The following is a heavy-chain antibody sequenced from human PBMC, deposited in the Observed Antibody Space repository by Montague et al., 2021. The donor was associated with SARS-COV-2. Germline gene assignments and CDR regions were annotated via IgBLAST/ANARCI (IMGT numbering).Heavy chain of an antibody. CDR3: ARGMIRGVTTPFDY. CDR1: SGSIISSGYY. V-gene: IGHV4-39*02. J-gene: IGHJ4*02. D-gene: IGHD3-10*01. CDR2: IYYSGTT. Sequence: SETLSLTCSVSSGSIISSGYYWGWIRQPPGKELEWIGNIYYSGTTYYNPSLQSRVTISVDTSKNHLSLRLSSVTAADTAVCFCARGMIRGVTTPFDYWGQGSQVTVSS.